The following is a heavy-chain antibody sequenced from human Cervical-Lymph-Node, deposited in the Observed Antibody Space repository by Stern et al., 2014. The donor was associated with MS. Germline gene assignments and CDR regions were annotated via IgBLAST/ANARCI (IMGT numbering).Heavy chain of an antibody. D-gene: IGHD2-2*01. CDR1: GGSMKSRSYY. V-gene: IGHV4-39*02. CDR3: ARSQDIVVVSAATVEGYYYFGMDV. Sequence: QVQLQESGPGLVKPSGTLSLTCTISGGSMKSRSYYWVWIRQPPGKGLEWIGSVYYDGSTYYNPSLTSRVPLSEDTSKNHLSLQLSSATAADTAVYYCARSQDIVVVSAATVEGYYYFGMDVWGQGTTVTVSS. J-gene: IGHJ6*02. CDR2: VYYDGST.